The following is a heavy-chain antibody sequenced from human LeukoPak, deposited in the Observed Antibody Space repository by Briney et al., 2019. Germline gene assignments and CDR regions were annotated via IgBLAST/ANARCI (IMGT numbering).Heavy chain of an antibody. CDR2: LSGSGGVT. CDR1: GITLSNYG. D-gene: IGHD3-22*01. Sequence: PGGSLRPSCGVSGITLSNYGMSWVRQAPGKGLEWVAGLSGSGGVTKYADSVKGRFTISRDNSKNTLFLQMNSLRAEDTAVYFCAKRGVVIRVILVGFHKEANYFDSWGQGALVTVSS. J-gene: IGHJ4*02. CDR3: AKRGVVIRVILVGFHKEANYFDS. V-gene: IGHV3-23*01.